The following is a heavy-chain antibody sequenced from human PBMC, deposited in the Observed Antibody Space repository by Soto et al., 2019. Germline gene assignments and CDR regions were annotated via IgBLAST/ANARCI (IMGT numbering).Heavy chain of an antibody. CDR3: ARGWGFYFDY. V-gene: IGHV4-59*01. CDR1: GGSISSYY. Sequence: SETLSLTCTVSGGSISSYYWSWIRQPPGKGLEWIGYIYYSGSTNYNPSLKSRVTISVDTSKNQFSLKLSSVTAADTAVYYCARGWGFYFDYWGQGTLVTVSS. D-gene: IGHD3-16*01. J-gene: IGHJ4*02. CDR2: IYYSGST.